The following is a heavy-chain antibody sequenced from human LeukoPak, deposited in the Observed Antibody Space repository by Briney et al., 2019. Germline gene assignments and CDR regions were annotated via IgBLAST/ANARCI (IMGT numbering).Heavy chain of an antibody. CDR1: GGSISSYY. J-gene: IGHJ4*02. V-gene: IGHV4-4*07. CDR3: ATSGASSSSYDY. CDR2: IYTSGST. Sequence: SETLSLTCTVSGGSISSYYWSWIRQPAGKGLEWIGRIYTSGSTNYNPSLKSRVTMSVDTSKNQFSLKLSSVTAADTAVYYCATSGASSSSYDYWGQGTLVTVSS. D-gene: IGHD6-6*01.